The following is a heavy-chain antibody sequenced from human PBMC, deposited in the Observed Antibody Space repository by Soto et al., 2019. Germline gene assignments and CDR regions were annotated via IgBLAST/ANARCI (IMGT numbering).Heavy chain of an antibody. D-gene: IGHD3-22*01. CDR1: GFTFSSYA. J-gene: IGHJ6*02. CDR3: ATERDDSSGYQYYYYYYGMDV. CDR2: ISGSGGST. V-gene: IGHV3-23*01. Sequence: HPGGSLRLSCAASGFTFSSYAMSWVRQAPGKGLEWVSAISGSGGSTYYADSVKGRFTISRDNSKNTLYLQMNSLRAEDTAVYYCATERDDSSGYQYYYYYYGMDVWGQGTTVTVSS.